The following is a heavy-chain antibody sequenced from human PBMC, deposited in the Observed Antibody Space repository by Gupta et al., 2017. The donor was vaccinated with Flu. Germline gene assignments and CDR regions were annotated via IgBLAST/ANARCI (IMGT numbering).Heavy chain of an antibody. J-gene: IGHJ4*02. Sequence: EVQLVESGGGLVKPGGSLRLSCAASGFTFSSYSMNWVRQAPGKGLEWVSSISSSSSYIYYADSVKGRFTISRDNAKNSLYLQMNSLRAEDTAVYYCARDERGRGGAPFDYWGQGTLVTVSS. CDR1: GFTFSSYS. CDR3: ARDERGRGGAPFDY. CDR2: ISSSSSYI. V-gene: IGHV3-21*01. D-gene: IGHD1-26*01.